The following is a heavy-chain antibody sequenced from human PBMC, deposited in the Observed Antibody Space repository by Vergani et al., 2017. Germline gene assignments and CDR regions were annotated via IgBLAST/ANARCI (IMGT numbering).Heavy chain of an antibody. CDR2: IYSTGST. J-gene: IGHJ4*02. CDR3: ARRGGYDEGGAVWIGYFDS. Sequence: QVQLQESGPGLVQPSQTLSLTCSVSGDSISSGVYYWNWIRPHPGKGLEWIGYIYSTGSTNHNPSLRRRMNMSVDTSKNQFSLKLNSVTAADTAMYYGARRGGYDEGGAVWIGYFDSWRPGILVTVSS. CDR1: GDSISSGVYY. V-gene: IGHV4-31*03. D-gene: IGHD2-21*01.